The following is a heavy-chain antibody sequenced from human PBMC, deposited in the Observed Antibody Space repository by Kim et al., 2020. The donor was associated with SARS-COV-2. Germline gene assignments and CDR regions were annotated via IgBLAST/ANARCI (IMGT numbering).Heavy chain of an antibody. CDR3: ARKRMPGYDLDNWFDP. CDR2: IYPDNSDI. J-gene: IGHJ5*02. V-gene: IGHV5-51*01. Sequence: GESLKISCRASGYTFATHWIVWVRQMPGKGLEWMGIIYPDNSDIRYNVSFQGQVTISVDKSINTAYLQWSSLKASDTAMYYCARKRMPGYDLDNWFDPWGQGTVVVVSS. D-gene: IGHD5-12*01. CDR1: GYTFATHW.